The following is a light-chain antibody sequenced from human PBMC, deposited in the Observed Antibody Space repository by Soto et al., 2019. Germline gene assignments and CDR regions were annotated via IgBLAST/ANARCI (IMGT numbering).Light chain of an antibody. J-gene: IGLJ1*01. CDR3: SSYAGSNNYV. V-gene: IGLV2-8*01. CDR1: SGDVGAHNF. Sequence: QSVLTQPPSASGSPGQSVTISCTGTSGDVGAHNFVSWHQQHPGKAPKLMIYEVSKRPSGVPDRFSGSKSGNTASLIVSGLQAEDEADYYCSSYAGSNNYVFGTGTKVTVL. CDR2: EVS.